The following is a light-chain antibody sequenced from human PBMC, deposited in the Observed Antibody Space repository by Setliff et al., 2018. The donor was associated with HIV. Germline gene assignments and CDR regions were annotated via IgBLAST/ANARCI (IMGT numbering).Light chain of an antibody. CDR2: GVT. CDR3: SSYTSTSAYV. CDR1: GRDIGGYNY. V-gene: IGLV2-14*03. Sequence: LTQPASVSGSPGQSITISCIGTGRDIGGYNYVSWYQQHPGKAPKLIIYGVTKRSSGVSNRFSGSKAGTTASLTISGLQAEDEADYYCSSYTSTSAYVFGTGTEGTVL. J-gene: IGLJ1*01.